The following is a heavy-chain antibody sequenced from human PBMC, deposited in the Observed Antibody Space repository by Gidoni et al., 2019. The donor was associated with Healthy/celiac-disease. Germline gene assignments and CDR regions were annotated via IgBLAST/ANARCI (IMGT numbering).Heavy chain of an antibody. CDR1: GYTFTSYD. CDR2: MNPNSGKT. V-gene: IGHV1-8*01. CDR3: ASRVGEGWFDP. J-gene: IGHJ5*02. Sequence: QVQLVQSGSEVKKPGASVKVSCKASGYTFTSYDINWVRQATGQGLEWMGWMNPNSGKTGYEQKFQGKVTMTRNTSKSTAYMELSSRRSEDTAVYYCASRVGEGWFDPWGQGTLVTVSS. D-gene: IGHD3-16*01.